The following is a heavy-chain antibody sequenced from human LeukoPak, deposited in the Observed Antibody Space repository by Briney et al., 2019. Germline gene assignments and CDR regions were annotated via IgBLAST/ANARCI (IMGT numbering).Heavy chain of an antibody. V-gene: IGHV3-33*01. CDR3: ARGRSAEYCSGGSCYSPNFDY. CDR1: GFTFSSYG. D-gene: IGHD2-15*01. Sequence: PGGSLRLSCAASGFTFSSYGMHWVRQAPGKGLEWVAVIWYDGSNKYYADSVRGRFTISRDNSKNTLYLQMNSLRAEDTAVYYCARGRSAEYCSGGSCYSPNFDYWGQGTLVTVSS. J-gene: IGHJ4*02. CDR2: IWYDGSNK.